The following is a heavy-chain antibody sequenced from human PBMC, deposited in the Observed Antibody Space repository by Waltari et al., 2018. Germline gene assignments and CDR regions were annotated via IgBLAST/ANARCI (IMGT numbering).Heavy chain of an antibody. V-gene: IGHV3-23*01. J-gene: IGHJ4*02. CDR3: AKIGVRAATGGFDY. D-gene: IGHD6-25*01. Sequence: EVQLLESGGGLVQPGGSLGFSCDAHGFPFSRFAMYWVRQAPGKGLEWVSAISEGGGRTFYADSVKGRFSISRDNSKNTLYLQMNSLTGEDTAVYYCAKIGVRAATGGFDYWGQGTLVTVSS. CDR2: ISEGGGRT. CDR1: GFPFSRFA.